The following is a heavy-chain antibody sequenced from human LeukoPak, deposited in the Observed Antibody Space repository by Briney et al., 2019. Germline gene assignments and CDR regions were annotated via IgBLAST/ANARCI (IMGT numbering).Heavy chain of an antibody. D-gene: IGHD3-10*01. Sequence: ASETLSLTCAVYGGSFSGYYWSWIRQPPGKGLEWIGEINHSGSTNYNPSLKSRVTISVDTSKNQFSLKLSSVTAADTAVYYCARALWSGPVYYGMDVWGQGTTVTVSS. CDR1: GGSFSGYY. V-gene: IGHV4-34*01. J-gene: IGHJ6*02. CDR2: INHSGST. CDR3: ARALWSGPVYYGMDV.